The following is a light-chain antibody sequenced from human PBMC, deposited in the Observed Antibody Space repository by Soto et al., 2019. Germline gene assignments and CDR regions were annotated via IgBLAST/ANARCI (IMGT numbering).Light chain of an antibody. CDR3: QQSYSTPYT. Sequence: DIQMTQSPSSLSASVGDRVTVTCRASQSISALLNWYQQKPGKAPKLLIYGAFSLQSGVPSRFSGSGSGTDFSLTISSLQPEDFATYYCQQSYSTPYTFGQGTKLE. CDR1: QSISAL. J-gene: IGKJ2*01. V-gene: IGKV1-39*01. CDR2: GAF.